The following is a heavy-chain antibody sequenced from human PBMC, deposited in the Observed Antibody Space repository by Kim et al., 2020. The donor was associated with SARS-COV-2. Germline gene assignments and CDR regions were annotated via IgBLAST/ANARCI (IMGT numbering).Heavy chain of an antibody. CDR3: AGGRDTWFDP. V-gene: IGHV1-69*13. J-gene: IGHJ5*02. Sequence: SVKVSCKASGCTFSSYAISWVRQAPGQGLEWMGGIIPIFGTANYAQKFQGRVTINADEPTSTAYMELSSLRSEDTAVYYFAGGRDTWFDPWGQGTLVTVSS. CDR1: GCTFSSYA. CDR2: IIPIFGTA.